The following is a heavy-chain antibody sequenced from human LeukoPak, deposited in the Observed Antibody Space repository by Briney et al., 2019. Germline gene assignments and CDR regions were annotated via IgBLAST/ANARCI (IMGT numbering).Heavy chain of an antibody. CDR1: GDSISSTTYY. J-gene: IGHJ5*02. CDR2: IYTSGST. V-gene: IGHV4-61*02. Sequence: SETLSLTCTVSGDSISSTTYYWGWIRQPPGKGLEWIGRIYTSGSTNYNPSLKSRVTISVDTSKNQFSLKLSSVTAADTAVYYCARGLLYENWFDPWGQGTLVTVSS. CDR3: ARGLLYENWFDP. D-gene: IGHD2-2*02.